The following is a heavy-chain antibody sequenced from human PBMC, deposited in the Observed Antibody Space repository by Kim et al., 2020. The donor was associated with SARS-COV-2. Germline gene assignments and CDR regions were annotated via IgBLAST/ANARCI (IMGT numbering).Heavy chain of an antibody. CDR1: GFTFSSYG. D-gene: IGHD2-15*01. J-gene: IGHJ4*02. V-gene: IGHV3-33*01. CDR2: IWYDGSNK. CDR3: AREIRGPILGYCSGGSCYSNFDS. Sequence: GGSLRLSCAASGFTFSSYGMHWVRQAPGKGLEWVAVIWYDGSNKYYADSVKGRFTISRDNSKNTLYLQMNSLRAEDTAVYYCAREIRGPILGYCSGGSCYSNFDSWGQGTLVTVSS.